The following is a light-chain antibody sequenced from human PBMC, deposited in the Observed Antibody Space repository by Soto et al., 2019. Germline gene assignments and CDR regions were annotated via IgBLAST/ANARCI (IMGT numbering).Light chain of an antibody. V-gene: IGKV1-39*01. J-gene: IGKJ3*01. CDR1: QSISSY. CDR2: AAS. Sequence: DIQMTQSPSSLSASVGDRVTITCRASQSISSYLNWYQQKPGKAPKLLIYAASILQSGVPSRFSGSGSGTDCTLTISSLQPEDFATYYCQQSYSTPFTFGPGTKVDIK. CDR3: QQSYSTPFT.